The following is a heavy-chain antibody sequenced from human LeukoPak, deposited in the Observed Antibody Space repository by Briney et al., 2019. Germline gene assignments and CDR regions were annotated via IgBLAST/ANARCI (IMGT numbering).Heavy chain of an antibody. CDR1: GYTFTTYG. CDR2: INPNSGGT. J-gene: IGHJ4*02. Sequence: GASVKVSCKASGYTFTTYGISWVRQAPGQGLEWMGWINPNSGGTNYAQKFQGRVTMTRDTSISTAYMELSRLRSDDTAVYYCARVEGARRVIFDYWGQGTLVTVSS. D-gene: IGHD1-26*01. V-gene: IGHV1-2*02. CDR3: ARVEGARRVIFDY.